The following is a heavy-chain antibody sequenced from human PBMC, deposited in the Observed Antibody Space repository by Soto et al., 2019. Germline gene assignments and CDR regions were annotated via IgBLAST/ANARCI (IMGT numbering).Heavy chain of an antibody. J-gene: IGHJ4*02. V-gene: IGHV4-31*03. D-gene: IGHD3-10*01. Sequence: QVQLQESGPGLVKPSQTLSLTCTVSGGSISSGGYYWSWIRQHPGKGLEWIGYIYYSGSTYYNPSLKSRVTISVDTSKNQCSLKLSSVPAADTAVYYCARGPITMLRGDHRYFDYWGQGTLVTVSS. CDR1: GGSISSGGYY. CDR3: ARGPITMLRGDHRYFDY. CDR2: IYYSGST.